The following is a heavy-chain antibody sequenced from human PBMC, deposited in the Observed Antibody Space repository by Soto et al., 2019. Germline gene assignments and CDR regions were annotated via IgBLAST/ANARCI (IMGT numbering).Heavy chain of an antibody. Sequence: QVQLVQSGAEVKKPGASVKVSCKASGYTFTNHGISWVRQAPGQGLEWLGWISGHNGNTKYAQRLHGRVTMTTDTSTSTAYRELRSLKSDDTAVYYCARDLYPLAYYFDYWGQGTLVTVSS. J-gene: IGHJ4*02. CDR2: ISGHNGNT. CDR3: ARDLYPLAYYFDY. V-gene: IGHV1-18*01. CDR1: GYTFTNHG.